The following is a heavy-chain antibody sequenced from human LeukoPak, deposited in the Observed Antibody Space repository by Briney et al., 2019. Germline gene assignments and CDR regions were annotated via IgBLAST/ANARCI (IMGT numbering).Heavy chain of an antibody. Sequence: GESLKISCKSSGYRFTNYWIGWVRQMPGKGLEWMGVIYLDDSDARYSPSFQGQVTMSADKSISTAYLQWSSLKASDTAMYYCARHFTSGASSWNDYWGQGTLVTVSS. CDR1: GYRFTNYW. D-gene: IGHD6-13*01. J-gene: IGHJ4*02. CDR3: ARHFTSGASSWNDY. V-gene: IGHV5-51*01. CDR2: IYLDDSDA.